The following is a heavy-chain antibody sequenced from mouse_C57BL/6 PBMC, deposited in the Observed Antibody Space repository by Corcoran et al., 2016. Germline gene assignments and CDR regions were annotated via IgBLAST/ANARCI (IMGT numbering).Heavy chain of an antibody. CDR1: GYTFTSYW. D-gene: IGHD2-2*01. CDR2: IYPGSGST. V-gene: IGHV1-55*01. J-gene: IGHJ2*01. CDR3: AGGWGYDAGYYFDY. Sequence: QVQLQQPGAELVKPGASVKMSCKASGYTFTSYWITWVKQRPGQGLEWIGDIYPGSGSTNYNEKFKSKATLTVDTSSSTAYMQLSSLTSEDSAVYYCAGGWGYDAGYYFDYWGQGTTLTVSS.